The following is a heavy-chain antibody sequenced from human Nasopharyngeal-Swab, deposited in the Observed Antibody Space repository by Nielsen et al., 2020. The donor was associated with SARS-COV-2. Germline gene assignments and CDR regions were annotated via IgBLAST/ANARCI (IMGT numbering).Heavy chain of an antibody. CDR1: GVSISSGSYY. V-gene: IGHV4-61*09. Sequence: SATLSLTCSVSGVSISSGSYYWSWIRQPAGKGLEWIGHMYTSGSTIYNPSLKSRVPISIDTSKNQFSLRLSSVTAADTAVYYCAREDRWTLTSFYYALDVWGQGTTVTVSS. CDR2: MYTSGST. J-gene: IGHJ6*02. D-gene: IGHD3-9*01. CDR3: AREDRWTLTSFYYALDV.